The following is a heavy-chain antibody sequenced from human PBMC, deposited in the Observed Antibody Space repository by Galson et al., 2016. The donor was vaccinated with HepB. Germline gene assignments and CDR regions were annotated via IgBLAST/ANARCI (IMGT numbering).Heavy chain of an antibody. Sequence: SETLSLTCAVSGGSLSTNNWWSWVRQPPGKGLEWIGQIHHTGLSYFNPSLKSRVTMSLDKSSNQVSLKLSSVTAADTAVYYCAREAPADYFDYWGQGTLVTVSS. J-gene: IGHJ4*02. CDR2: IHHTGLS. V-gene: IGHV4-4*02. CDR1: GGSLSTNNW. D-gene: IGHD6-13*01. CDR3: AREAPADYFDY.